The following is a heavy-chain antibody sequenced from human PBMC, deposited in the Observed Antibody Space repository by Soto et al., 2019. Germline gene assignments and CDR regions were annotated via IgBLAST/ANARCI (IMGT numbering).Heavy chain of an antibody. D-gene: IGHD2-21*01. V-gene: IGHV1-18*01. J-gene: IGHJ6*02. CDR3: ASRNSNIPPDYYYYGMDV. CDR2: ISAYNGNT. CDR1: GYTFTSYG. Sequence: QVQLVQSGAEVKKPGASVKVSCKASGYTFTSYGISWVRQPPGQGLEWMGWISAYNGNTNYAQKLQGRVTMTTDTSTSTAYMELRSLRSDDTAVYYCASRNSNIPPDYYYYGMDVWGQGTTVTVSS.